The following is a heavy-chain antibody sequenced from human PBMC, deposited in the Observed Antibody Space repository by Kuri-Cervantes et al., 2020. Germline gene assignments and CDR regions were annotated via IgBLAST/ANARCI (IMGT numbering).Heavy chain of an antibody. J-gene: IGHJ4*02. CDR3: ARDLVRKSLSGSNYGGPGYFDF. CDR1: GFTFSSYS. CDR2: ISSSSSTI. Sequence: ETLSLTCAASGFTFSSYSMNWVRQAPGKGLEWVSYISSSSSTIYYADSVKGRFTISRDNAKNSLYLQMNSLRAEDTAVYYCARDLVRKSLSGSNYGGPGYFDFWGQGTLVTVSS. V-gene: IGHV3-48*01. D-gene: IGHD5-18*01.